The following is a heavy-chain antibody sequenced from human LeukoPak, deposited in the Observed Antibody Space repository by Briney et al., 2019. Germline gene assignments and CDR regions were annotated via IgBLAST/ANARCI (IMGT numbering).Heavy chain of an antibody. V-gene: IGHV1-46*01. Sequence: GASVMVSCKASGYTFTSYYMHWVRQAPGQGLEWMGIINPSGGSTSYAQKFQGRVTMTRDMSTSTAYMELSSLRSEDTAVYYCASLAAADYYFDYWGQGTLVTVSS. CDR1: GYTFTSYY. CDR2: INPSGGST. J-gene: IGHJ4*02. CDR3: ASLAAADYYFDY. D-gene: IGHD6-13*01.